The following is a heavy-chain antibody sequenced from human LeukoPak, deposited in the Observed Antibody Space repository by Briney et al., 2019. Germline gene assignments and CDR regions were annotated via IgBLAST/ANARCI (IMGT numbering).Heavy chain of an antibody. D-gene: IGHD2-21*02. CDR1: GYTFTGYY. Sequence: GASVKVSCRASGYTFTGYYMHWVRQAPGQGLEWMGWINPNSGGTNYAQKFQGWVTMTRDTSISTAYMELSRLRSDDTAVYYCARGMAGGYFGAFDIWGQGTMVTVSA. CDR3: ARGMAGGYFGAFDI. V-gene: IGHV1-2*04. CDR2: INPNSGGT. J-gene: IGHJ3*02.